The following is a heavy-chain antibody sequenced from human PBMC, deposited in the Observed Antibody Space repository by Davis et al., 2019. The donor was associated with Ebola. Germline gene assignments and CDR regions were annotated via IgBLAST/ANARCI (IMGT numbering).Heavy chain of an antibody. CDR1: GFTFSGSA. CDR3: NVAVAGRVDY. D-gene: IGHD6-19*01. V-gene: IGHV3-73*01. Sequence: PGGSLRLSCAASGFTFSGSAMHWVRQASGKGLEWVGRIRSKANSYATAYAASVKGRFTIFRDNSKNTAYLQMNSLKTEDTAVYYCNVAVAGRVDYWGQETLVTVSS. CDR2: IRSKANSYAT. J-gene: IGHJ4*02.